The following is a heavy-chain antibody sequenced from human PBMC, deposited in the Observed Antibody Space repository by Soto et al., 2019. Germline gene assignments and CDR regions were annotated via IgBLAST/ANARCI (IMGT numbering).Heavy chain of an antibody. CDR1: GFTFSSYG. CDR2: ISYDGSNK. CDR3: AKDRKTIAVAGTLDY. Sequence: GGSLRLSCAASGFTFSSYGMHWVRQAPGKGLEWVAVISYDGSNKYYADSVKGRFTISRDNSKNTLYLQMNSLRAEDTAVYYCAKDRKTIAVAGTLDYWGQGTRVTVAS. J-gene: IGHJ4*02. V-gene: IGHV3-30*18. D-gene: IGHD6-19*01.